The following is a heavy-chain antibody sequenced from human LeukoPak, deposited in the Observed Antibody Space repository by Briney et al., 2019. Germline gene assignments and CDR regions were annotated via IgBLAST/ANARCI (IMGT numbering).Heavy chain of an antibody. CDR3: ARSAIDAFDI. CDR1: GVSISSYY. V-gene: IGHV4-59*08. Sequence: SETLSLTCTVSGVSISSYYWSWIRQPPGKGLECIGYIYNSGSTNYNPSLKSRVSISVDTSKNQFSLKLSSVTAADTAVYYCARSAIDAFDIWGQGTMVTVSS. J-gene: IGHJ3*02. CDR2: IYNSGST. D-gene: IGHD6-25*01.